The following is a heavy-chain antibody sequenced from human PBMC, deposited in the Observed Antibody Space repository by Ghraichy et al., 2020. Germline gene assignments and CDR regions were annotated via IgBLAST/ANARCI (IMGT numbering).Heavy chain of an antibody. Sequence: SQTLSLTCAISGDSVSSSSSAWNWLRQSPSLGLEWLGRTYYSSNWYYHYAVSVKRRVTINPDTSKNEFSLQLTSVTPEDTAMYYCARTAGIGVDYWGQGTLVTVSS. V-gene: IGHV6-1*01. J-gene: IGHJ4*02. D-gene: IGHD1-26*01. CDR3: ARTAGIGVDY. CDR2: TYYSSNWYY. CDR1: GDSVSSSSSA.